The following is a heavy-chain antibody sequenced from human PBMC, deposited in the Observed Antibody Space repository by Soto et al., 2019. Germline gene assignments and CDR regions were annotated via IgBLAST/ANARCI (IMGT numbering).Heavy chain of an antibody. J-gene: IGHJ6*02. CDR3: ARHGFGSLHGLVDV. D-gene: IGHD3-10*01. CDR1: GGSITNYY. V-gene: IGHV4-59*08. CDR2: IKYNGDS. Sequence: QVQLQESGPGLVKPSETLSLTCTVSGGSITNYYCSWFRQPPGKGLEWIGYIKYNGDSDYNLSLKRRVTLSMDTSKTQSSLMLESVTATATAVYYWARHGFGSLHGLVDVWGQGTTVIVSS.